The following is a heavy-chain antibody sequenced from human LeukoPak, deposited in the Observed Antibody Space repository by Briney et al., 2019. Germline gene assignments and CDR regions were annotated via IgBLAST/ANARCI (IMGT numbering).Heavy chain of an antibody. J-gene: IGHJ4*02. D-gene: IGHD3-22*01. CDR3: ARELPDSSGSDY. Sequence: PGGSLRLSCAASGFTFSAYSMNWVRQAPGKGLEWVSSISSTSIYRYYGDSVKGRFTISRDNAKNSLYLQMNSLRAEDTAVYYCARELPDSSGSDYWGQGTLVTVSS. V-gene: IGHV3-21*01. CDR1: GFTFSAYS. CDR2: ISSTSIYR.